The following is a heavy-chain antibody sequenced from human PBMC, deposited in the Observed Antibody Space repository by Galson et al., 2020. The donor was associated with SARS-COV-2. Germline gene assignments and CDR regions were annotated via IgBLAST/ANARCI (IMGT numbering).Heavy chain of an antibody. CDR3: ARGLMYSSGWYKH. Sequence: SETLSLTCAVYGGSFSGYYWNWIRQPPGKGLEWIGEINHSWNTNYNPSLKSRVTISIDTSKNQFSLKLSSVTAADTAVYYCARGLMYSSGWYKHWGQGTLVTVSS. D-gene: IGHD6-19*01. V-gene: IGHV4-34*01. J-gene: IGHJ1*01. CDR2: INHSWNT. CDR1: GGSFSGYY.